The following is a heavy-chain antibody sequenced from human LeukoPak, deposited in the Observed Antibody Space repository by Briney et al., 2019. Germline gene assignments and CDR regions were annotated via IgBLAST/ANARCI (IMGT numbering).Heavy chain of an antibody. J-gene: IGHJ6*02. CDR1: GGSISSYY. Sequence: SETLSLSCTVSGGSISSYYWSWIRQPAGKGLEWTGRIYTSGSTNYNPSLKSRVTMSVDTSKNQFSLKLSSVTAADTAVYYCARGQGGLGYDSSGYYSYYYYGMDVWGQGTTVTVSS. CDR2: IYTSGST. V-gene: IGHV4-4*07. D-gene: IGHD3-22*01. CDR3: ARGQGGLGYDSSGYYSYYYYGMDV.